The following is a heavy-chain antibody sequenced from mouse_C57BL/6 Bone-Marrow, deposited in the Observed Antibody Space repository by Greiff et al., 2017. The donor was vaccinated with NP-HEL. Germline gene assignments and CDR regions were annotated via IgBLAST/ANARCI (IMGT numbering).Heavy chain of an antibody. CDR3: ARGYGIYYGNYEPGWFAY. V-gene: IGHV1-12*01. CDR2: IYPGNGDT. J-gene: IGHJ3*01. D-gene: IGHD2-1*01. CDR1: GYTFTSYN. Sequence: QVQLQQSGAELVRPGASVKMSCKASGYTFTSYNMHWVKQTPRQGLEWIGAIYPGNGDTSYNQKFKGKATLTVNKSSSTAYMQLSSLTSEDSAVYFCARGYGIYYGNYEPGWFAYWGQGTLVTVSA.